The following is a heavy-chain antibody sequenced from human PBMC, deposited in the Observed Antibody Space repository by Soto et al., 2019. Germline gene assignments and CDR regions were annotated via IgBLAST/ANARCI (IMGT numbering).Heavy chain of an antibody. CDR3: ARMASSGSLNWFDP. CDR2: MNPGSGNT. Sequence: ASVKVSCKASGYTFTNYEINWVRQATGQGLEWMGWMNPGSGNTGYAHKFQDRVTMTRNISISTSYMELSRLGSDDTAIYYCARMASSGSLNWFDPWGQGTLVTVSS. CDR1: GYTFTNYE. J-gene: IGHJ5*02. V-gene: IGHV1-8*01. D-gene: IGHD3-10*01.